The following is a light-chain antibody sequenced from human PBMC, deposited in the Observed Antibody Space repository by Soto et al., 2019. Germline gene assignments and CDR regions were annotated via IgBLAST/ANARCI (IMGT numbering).Light chain of an antibody. Sequence: AIRMTQSPSSFSASTGDRVTITCRASQGISSYLAWYQQKPGKAPKILIYKASSLESGVPSRFSGSGSGTEFTLTISSLQPDDFATYYCQQYSTYTPRTFGQGTKVEIK. CDR1: QGISSY. CDR2: KAS. CDR3: QQYSTYTPRT. V-gene: IGKV1-8*01. J-gene: IGKJ1*01.